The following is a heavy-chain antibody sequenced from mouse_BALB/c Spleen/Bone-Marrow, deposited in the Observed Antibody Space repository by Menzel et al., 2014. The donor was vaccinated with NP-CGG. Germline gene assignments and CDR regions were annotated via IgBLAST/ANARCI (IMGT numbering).Heavy chain of an antibody. J-gene: IGHJ2*01. D-gene: IGHD1-1*02. V-gene: IGHV1S81*02. CDR3: ARWYGAY. CDR1: GYTFTSYW. CDR2: INPSNGRT. Sequence: VQLQQSGAELVKPGASVKLSCKASGYTFTSYWMHWVKQRPGQGLEWIGEINPSNGRTNYNEKFKGKATLTVDKSSSTAYMQISRMTSEDAADYYCARWYGAYWGQGTTLTVSS.